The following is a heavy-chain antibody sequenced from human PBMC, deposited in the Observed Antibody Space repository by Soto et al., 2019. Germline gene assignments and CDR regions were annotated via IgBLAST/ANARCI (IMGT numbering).Heavy chain of an antibody. D-gene: IGHD4-4*01. J-gene: IGHJ4*02. CDR2: IYYSGST. CDR1: GGSISGYY. CDR3: ASQRDGNSFHYFAY. V-gene: IGHV4-59*08. Sequence: SETLSLTCTVSGGSISGYYWSWVRQPPGKGLEWIGYIYYSGSTNYNPSLKSRVTISVDTSKNQFSLKLSSVTAADTAVYYCASQRDGNSFHYFAYWGQGALVIVSS.